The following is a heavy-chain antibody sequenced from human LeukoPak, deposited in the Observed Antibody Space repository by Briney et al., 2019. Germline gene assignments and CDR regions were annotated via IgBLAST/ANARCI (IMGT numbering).Heavy chain of an antibody. D-gene: IGHD1-26*01. CDR1: GGSISNYY. Sequence: PSETLSLTCTVSGGSISNYYWSWIRQSPGKGLEWIGYIYYSGSTNYNPSLKSRVTISADTSKNQFSLNLTSVTAADTAVYYCARSGGTWSYNYWGQGTLVTVSS. CDR2: IYYSGST. J-gene: IGHJ4*02. CDR3: ARSGGTWSYNY. V-gene: IGHV4-59*01.